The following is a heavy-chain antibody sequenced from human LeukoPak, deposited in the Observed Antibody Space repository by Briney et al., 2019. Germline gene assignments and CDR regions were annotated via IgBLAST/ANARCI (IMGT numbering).Heavy chain of an antibody. J-gene: IGHJ4*02. Sequence: GGSLRLSCAASGFTFSSYSMNWVRQAPGKGLEWVSSISSSSSYIYYADSVKGRFTISRDNAKNSLYLQMNSLRAADTAVYYCARHSGHDFDYWGQGPLVTVSS. CDR3: ARHSGHDFDY. V-gene: IGHV3-21*01. D-gene: IGHD2-15*01. CDR1: GFTFSSYS. CDR2: ISSSSSYI.